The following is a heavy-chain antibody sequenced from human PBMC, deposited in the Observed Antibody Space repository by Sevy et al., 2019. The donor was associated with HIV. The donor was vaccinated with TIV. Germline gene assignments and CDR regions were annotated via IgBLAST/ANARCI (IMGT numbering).Heavy chain of an antibody. CDR3: ARDPSPNSYSSGWRGGDYFDY. V-gene: IGHV3-30*04. CDR1: GFTFSSYA. D-gene: IGHD6-19*01. CDR2: ISYDGSNK. Sequence: GGSLRLSCAASGFTFSSYAMHWVRQAPGKGLEWVAVISYDGSNKYYADSVKGRFTISRDNSKNTLYLQMNSLRAEDTAVYYCARDPSPNSYSSGWRGGDYFDYWGQGTLVTVSS. J-gene: IGHJ4*02.